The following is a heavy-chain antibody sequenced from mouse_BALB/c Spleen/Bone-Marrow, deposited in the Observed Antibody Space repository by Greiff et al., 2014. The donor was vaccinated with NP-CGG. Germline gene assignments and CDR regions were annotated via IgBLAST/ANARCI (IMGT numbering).Heavy chain of an antibody. V-gene: IGHV5-12*02. J-gene: IGHJ4*01. D-gene: IGHD3-3*01. CDR3: ARQGGTEYYAMDY. CDR1: GFTFSDYY. Sequence: EVMLVESGGGLVQPGGSLKLSCATSGFTFSDYYMYWVRQTPEKRLEWVAYINNGGGSTYYPDTVKGRFTISRDNAKNTLYLQMSRLKSEDTAMYYCARQGGTEYYAMDYWGQGTSVTVSS. CDR2: INNGGGST.